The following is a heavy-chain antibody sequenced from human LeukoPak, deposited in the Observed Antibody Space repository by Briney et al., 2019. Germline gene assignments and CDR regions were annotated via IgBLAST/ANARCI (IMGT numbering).Heavy chain of an antibody. CDR1: GGSVSSSSYY. V-gene: IGHV4-39*07. Sequence: SETLSLTCTVSGGSVSSSSYYWGWIRQPPGKGLEWIGSIYYSGSTYYNPSLKSRVTISVDTSKNQFSLKLSSVTAADTAVYYCAKFSAAAGGFDPWGQGTLVTVSS. CDR2: IYYSGST. CDR3: AKFSAAAGGFDP. D-gene: IGHD6-13*01. J-gene: IGHJ5*02.